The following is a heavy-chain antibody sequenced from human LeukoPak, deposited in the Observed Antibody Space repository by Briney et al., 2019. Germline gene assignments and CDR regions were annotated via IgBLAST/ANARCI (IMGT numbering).Heavy chain of an antibody. CDR1: GYSFTGYY. D-gene: IGHD6-13*01. Sequence: ASVKVSCKTSGYSFTGYYIHWVRQAPGQGLEWMGWINPNSGGTNCAQKFQGRVTMTRDTSINTAYMELSSLRFDDTAVYYCARGATAGRFSLRPTGAYYMDVWGKGTTVTVSS. CDR2: INPNSGGT. CDR3: ARGATAGRFSLRPTGAYYMDV. V-gene: IGHV1-2*02. J-gene: IGHJ6*03.